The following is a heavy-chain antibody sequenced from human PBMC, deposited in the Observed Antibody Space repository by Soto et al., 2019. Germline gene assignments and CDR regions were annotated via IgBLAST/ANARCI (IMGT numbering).Heavy chain of an antibody. J-gene: IGHJ5*02. CDR1: GCTFTSYG. Sequence: ASVNVSCKACGCTFTSYGISWVRQAPGQGLEWMGWISAYNGNTNYAQKLQGRVTMTTDTSTSTAYMELRSLRSDDTAVYYCARDSGCISTICSEEVAPNWFDLWGQGTLVTVSS. CDR2: ISAYNGNT. CDR3: ARDSGCISTICSEEVAPNWFDL. V-gene: IGHV1-18*01. D-gene: IGHD2-2*01.